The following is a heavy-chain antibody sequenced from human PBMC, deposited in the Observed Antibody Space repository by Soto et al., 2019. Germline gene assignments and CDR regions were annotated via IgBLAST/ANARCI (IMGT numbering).Heavy chain of an antibody. CDR2: TQYSGST. CDR3: ARLRGLAIAAAVFAIDY. V-gene: IGHV4-30-4*01. Sequence: QVQLQESGPGLVKPSQTLSLTCTVSGGSISSRDYYCSLIRQPPGKGLEWIGYTQYSGSTYYNPSLKGPLTISIDTSKNQFSLKLSSVTAADTAVYYYARLRGLAIAAAVFAIDYWGQGTLGTVSS. CDR1: GGSISSRDYY. D-gene: IGHD6-13*01. J-gene: IGHJ4*02.